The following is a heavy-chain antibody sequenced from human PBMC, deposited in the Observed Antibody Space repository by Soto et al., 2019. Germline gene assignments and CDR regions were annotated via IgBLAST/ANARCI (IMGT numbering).Heavy chain of an antibody. Sequence: SETLSLTCTVSGGSISSGGYYWSWIRQHPGKGLEWIGYIYYSGSTYYNPSLKSRVTISVDTSKNQFSLKLSSVTAADTAVYYCARGPYDILTGYYFDYWGQGTLVTVSS. CDR2: IYYSGST. J-gene: IGHJ4*02. CDR1: GGSISSGGYY. V-gene: IGHV4-31*03. CDR3: ARGPYDILTGYYFDY. D-gene: IGHD3-9*01.